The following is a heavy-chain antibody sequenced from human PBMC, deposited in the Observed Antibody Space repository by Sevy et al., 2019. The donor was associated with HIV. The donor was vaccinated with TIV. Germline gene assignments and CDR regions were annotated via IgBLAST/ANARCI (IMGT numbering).Heavy chain of an antibody. CDR1: GFTFSSYG. Sequence: GGSLRLSCAASGFTFSSYGMHWVRQAPGKGLEWVAFIGNDGSNNYYADSVEGRFTISRDNSKNTLYLQMNSLRAEDTAVYYCATLGIAVAGAFPWGQGPLVTVSS. CDR3: ATLGIAVAGAFP. D-gene: IGHD6-19*01. J-gene: IGHJ5*02. V-gene: IGHV3-30*02. CDR2: IGNDGSNN.